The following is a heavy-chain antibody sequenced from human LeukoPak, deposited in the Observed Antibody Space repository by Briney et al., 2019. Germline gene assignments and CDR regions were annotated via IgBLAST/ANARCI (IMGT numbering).Heavy chain of an antibody. J-gene: IGHJ4*02. CDR1: GLTFTSYA. Sequence: GGSLRLSCAASGLTFTSYAIKWVRQAPGKGLEWVSVISGAGGTTYYADSVKGRFTISRDNSKNTVYLQMDSLRAEDTAVYYCAKTKQGSGYLDYWGQGTLVTVSS. V-gene: IGHV3-23*01. CDR2: ISGAGGTT. D-gene: IGHD3-10*01. CDR3: AKTKQGSGYLDY.